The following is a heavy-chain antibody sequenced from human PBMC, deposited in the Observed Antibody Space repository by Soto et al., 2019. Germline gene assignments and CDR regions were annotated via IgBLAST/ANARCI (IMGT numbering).Heavy chain of an antibody. CDR2: VDNDGSRA. V-gene: IGHV3-74*01. Sequence: EGSRRISCAASGFTFTNYWMHWVRQAPGKGLVWVSRVDNDGSRANYADSLKGRFTISRDNAKNTLYLQMNSLRAEDTAVYYCARDTPNHGFDPWGQGT. J-gene: IGHJ5*02. CDR3: ARDTPNHGFDP. CDR1: GFTFTNYW.